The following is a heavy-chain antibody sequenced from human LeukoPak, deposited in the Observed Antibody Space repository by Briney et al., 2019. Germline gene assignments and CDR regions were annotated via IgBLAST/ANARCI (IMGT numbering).Heavy chain of an antibody. D-gene: IGHD6-19*01. Sequence: GRSLRLSCAASGFIFSSYAMHWVRQAPGKGLEWVAVISYDGSKKFYGDSVKGRFTVSRDNSNNTLYLQMNSLRAEDTALYYCARDSGSGLFFDYWGQGTLVTVSS. CDR2: ISYDGSKK. CDR3: ARDSGSGLFFDY. J-gene: IGHJ4*02. V-gene: IGHV3-30-3*01. CDR1: GFIFSSYA.